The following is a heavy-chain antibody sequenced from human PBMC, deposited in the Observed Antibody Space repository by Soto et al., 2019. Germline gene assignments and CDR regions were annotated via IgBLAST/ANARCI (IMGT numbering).Heavy chain of an antibody. J-gene: IGHJ6*03. D-gene: IGHD2-2*01. CDR1: GGSFSGYY. Sequence: QVQLQQWGAGLLKPSETLSLTCAVYGGSFSGYYWSWIRQPPGKGLEWIGEINHSGSTNYNPSLKSRVTISEDTSKNQFSLKLSSVTAADTAVYYCARAPYCSSTSCPPSVYYYYYMDVWGKGTTVTVSS. CDR3: ARAPYCSSTSCPPSVYYYYYMDV. V-gene: IGHV4-34*01. CDR2: INHSGST.